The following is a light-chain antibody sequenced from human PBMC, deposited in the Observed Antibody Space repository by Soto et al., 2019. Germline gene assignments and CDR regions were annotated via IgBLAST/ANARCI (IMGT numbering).Light chain of an antibody. V-gene: IGKV3-20*01. J-gene: IGKJ1*01. Sequence: EIVLTQSPATLSLYTGERATLSCRASQSVSDYLAWYQQKPGQAPRLLIYGASIRATGIPDRFSGSGSGTDFTLSVSRLEPEDFAVYFCQQSASSPATFGQRTKVDIK. CDR3: QQSASSPAT. CDR2: GAS. CDR1: QSVSDY.